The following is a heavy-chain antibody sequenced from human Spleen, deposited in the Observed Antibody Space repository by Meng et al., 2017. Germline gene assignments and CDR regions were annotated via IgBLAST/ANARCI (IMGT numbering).Heavy chain of an antibody. CDR2: IIPIFGTA. Sequence: SVKVSCKASGGTFSSYAISWVRQAPGQGLEWMGGIIPIFGTANYAQKFQGRVTITADESTSTAYMELSSLRSEDTAVYYCARAQGAYSGDNFFPDNFDYWGQGTLVTVSS. CDR3: ARAQGAYSGDNFFPDNFDY. CDR1: GGTFSSYA. D-gene: IGHD2-21*01. J-gene: IGHJ4*02. V-gene: IGHV1-69*13.